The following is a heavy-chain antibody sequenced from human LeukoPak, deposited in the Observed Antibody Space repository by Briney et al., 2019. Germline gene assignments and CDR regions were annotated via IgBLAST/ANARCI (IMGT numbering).Heavy chain of an antibody. V-gene: IGHV1-69*05. Sequence: SVKVSCKASGGTFSSYAISWVRQAPGQGLEWMGRIIPIFGTANYAQKFQGRVTITTDESTSTAYMELSSLRSEDTAVYYCARGDLVGALGWFDPWGQGTLVTVSS. CDR2: IIPIFGTA. CDR1: GGTFSSYA. D-gene: IGHD1-26*01. J-gene: IGHJ5*02. CDR3: ARGDLVGALGWFDP.